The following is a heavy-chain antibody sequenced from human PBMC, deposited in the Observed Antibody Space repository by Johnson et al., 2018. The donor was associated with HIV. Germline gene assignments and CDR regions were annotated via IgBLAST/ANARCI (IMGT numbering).Heavy chain of an antibody. V-gene: IGHV3-30*02. D-gene: IGHD1-26*01. CDR2: IRFDASDS. Sequence: QVQLLESGGGSVKPGGSLRLSCAASGFPFSTYGMHWVRQAPGKGLEWVAFIRFDASDSYYSASVEGRFTISRDNSKNTMYLQMSSLRAEDTALYYCAKDGVLSGTNPDAFDIWGQGTMVTVSS. CDR3: AKDGVLSGTNPDAFDI. J-gene: IGHJ3*02. CDR1: GFPFSTYG.